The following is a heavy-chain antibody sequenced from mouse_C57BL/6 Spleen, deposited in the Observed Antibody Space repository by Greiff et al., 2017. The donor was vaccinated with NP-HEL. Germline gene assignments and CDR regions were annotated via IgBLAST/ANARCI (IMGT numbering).Heavy chain of an antibody. J-gene: IGHJ3*01. CDR1: GYTFTDYE. V-gene: IGHV1-15*01. CDR2: IDPETGGT. CDR3: TKGNGYDGRAWFAY. D-gene: IGHD2-2*01. Sequence: QVTLKVSGAELVRPGASVTLSCKASGYTFTDYEMHWVKQTPVHGLEWIGAIDPETGGTAYNQKFKGKAILTADKSSSTAYMELRSLTSEDSAVYYCTKGNGYDGRAWFAYWGQGTLVTVSA.